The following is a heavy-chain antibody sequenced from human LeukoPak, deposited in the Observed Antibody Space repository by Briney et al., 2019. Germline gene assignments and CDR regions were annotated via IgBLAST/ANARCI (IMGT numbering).Heavy chain of an antibody. V-gene: IGHV3-21*01. D-gene: IGHD6-19*01. CDR3: AREGIAVAADYFDY. CDR2: ISSSSSYI. Sequence: SGGSLRLSCAASGFTFSSYSVNWVRQAPGKGLEWVSSISSSSSYIYYADSVKGRFTISRDNAKNSLYLQMNSLRAEDTAVYYCAREGIAVAADYFDYWGQGTLVTVSS. CDR1: GFTFSSYS. J-gene: IGHJ4*02.